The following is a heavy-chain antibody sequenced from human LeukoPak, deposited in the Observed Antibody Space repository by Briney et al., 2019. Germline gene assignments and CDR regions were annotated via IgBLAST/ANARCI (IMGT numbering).Heavy chain of an antibody. D-gene: IGHD3-10*01. J-gene: IGHJ4*02. Sequence: GGSLRLSCAASGFTFDDYTMHRVRQVPGKGLEWVSGIAWNSGITGHADSVKGRFTISRDNAKNSLSLQMNSLRAEDTAFYYCVKDIGGDVIPRRFDYWGQGTLVTVSS. V-gene: IGHV3-9*01. CDR2: IAWNSGIT. CDR3: VKDIGGDVIPRRFDY. CDR1: GFTFDDYT.